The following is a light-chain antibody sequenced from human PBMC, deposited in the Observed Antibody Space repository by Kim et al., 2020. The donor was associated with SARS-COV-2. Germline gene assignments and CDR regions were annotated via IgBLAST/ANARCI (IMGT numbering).Light chain of an antibody. CDR3: QQYDDTPLT. CDR1: QSLVYRSNNKNY. V-gene: IGKV4-1*01. Sequence: APINCKSSQSLVYRSNNKNYLAWVQQKPGQPPRLLIYWASTRESGGPDRFTGSGSGTDFTLTISSLQAEDVAVYYCQQYDDTPLTFGGGTKVEIK. CDR2: WAS. J-gene: IGKJ4*01.